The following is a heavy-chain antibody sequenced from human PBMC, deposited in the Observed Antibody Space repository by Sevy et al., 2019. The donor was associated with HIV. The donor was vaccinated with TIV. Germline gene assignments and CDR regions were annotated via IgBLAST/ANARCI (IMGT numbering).Heavy chain of an antibody. V-gene: IGHV3-30-3*01. J-gene: IGHJ4*02. CDR3: ARGPEWELTSFLSH. Sequence: GGSLRLSCAASGFTFRTYAFHWVRQAPGRGLEWIGLISSNGDNAFYANSVRGRFTISRDNSTNTLYLQMSSLIPEDTAVYYCARGPEWELTSFLSHWGQGALVTVSS. D-gene: IGHD1-26*01. CDR1: GFTFRTYA. CDR2: ISSNGDNA.